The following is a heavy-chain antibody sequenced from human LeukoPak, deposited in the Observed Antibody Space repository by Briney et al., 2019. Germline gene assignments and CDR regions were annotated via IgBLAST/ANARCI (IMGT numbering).Heavy chain of an antibody. D-gene: IGHD3-10*01. CDR1: GYAFTGCY. J-gene: IGHJ4*02. CDR2: INPNSGGT. Sequence: GASVKVSCKASGYAFTGCYIHWARQAPGQGLEWMGWINPNSGGTNYAQKFQGRVTMTRDTSISTAYMELSRLRSDDTAVYYCARGSGSPPIRRGYWGQGTLVTVSS. V-gene: IGHV1-2*02. CDR3: ARGSGSPPIRRGY.